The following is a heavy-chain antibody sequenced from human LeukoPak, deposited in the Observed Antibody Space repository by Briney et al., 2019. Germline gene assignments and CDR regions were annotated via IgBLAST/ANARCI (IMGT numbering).Heavy chain of an antibody. CDR3: ARAQYSGYDLKDAFDI. CDR2: ISFDGKVS. J-gene: IGHJ3*02. CDR1: GFTFNRYG. D-gene: IGHD5-12*01. Sequence: GGSLRLSCAASGFTFNRYGMHWVRQAPGKGLEWVAVISFDGKVSYYADSVKGRFTISRDNSKNTLDLQMNSLRPEDTAVYYCARAQYSGYDLKDAFDIWGQGTMVTVSS. V-gene: IGHV3-30*03.